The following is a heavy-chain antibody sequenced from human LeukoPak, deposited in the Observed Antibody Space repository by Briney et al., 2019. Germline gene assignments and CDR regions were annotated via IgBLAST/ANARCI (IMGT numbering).Heavy chain of an antibody. D-gene: IGHD2-2*01. CDR3: ARDPHCSSTTWPFDL. J-gene: IGHJ4*02. CDR2: IQHRGNA. V-gene: IGHV4-30-2*01. Sequence: SQTLSLTCAVSGGSISSGGYCWGWIRQPPGKGLEWFGCIQHRGNAYHDPSLKSRVTISVDRSKNQFSLKLSSVTAADTAVYYCARDPHCSSTTWPFDLWGQGALVIVSS. CDR1: GGSISSGGYC.